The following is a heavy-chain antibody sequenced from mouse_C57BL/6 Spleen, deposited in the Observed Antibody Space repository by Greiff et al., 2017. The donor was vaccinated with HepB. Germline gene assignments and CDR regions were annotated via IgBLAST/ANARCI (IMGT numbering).Heavy chain of an antibody. CDR3: ARHGDFWFAY. J-gene: IGHJ3*01. CDR1: GFTFSSYT. CDR2: ISGGGGNT. V-gene: IGHV5-9*01. D-gene: IGHD3-3*01. Sequence: DVKLVESGGGLVKPGGSLKLSCAASGFTFSSYTMSWVRQTPEKRLEWVATISGGGGNTYYPDSVKGRFTISRDNAKNTLYLQMSSLRSEDTALYYCARHGDFWFAYWGQGTLVTVSA.